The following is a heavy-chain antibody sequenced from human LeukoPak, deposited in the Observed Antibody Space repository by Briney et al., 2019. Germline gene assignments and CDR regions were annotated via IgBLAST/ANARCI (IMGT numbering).Heavy chain of an antibody. Sequence: PSETLSLTCTVSGGFIGSNSHYWGWIRQPPGTGLEWIANIFHNGNTAYNPSLKRRVTISIDTSQNQLSLRLSSVTAADTAVYYSARVGWGNVAAYPNWLDPWGQGTVVTVSS. CDR2: IFHNGNT. CDR3: ARVGWGNVAAYPNWLDP. D-gene: IGHD3-16*01. V-gene: IGHV4-39*07. CDR1: GGFIGSNSHY. J-gene: IGHJ5*02.